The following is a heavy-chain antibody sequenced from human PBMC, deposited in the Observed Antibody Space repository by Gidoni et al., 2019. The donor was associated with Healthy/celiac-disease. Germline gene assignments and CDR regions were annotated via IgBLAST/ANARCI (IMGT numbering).Heavy chain of an antibody. V-gene: IGHV4-38-2*02. J-gene: IGHJ3*02. Sequence: QVQLQESGPGLVKPSETLSLTCTVSGYSISSGYYWGWIRQPPGKGLEWIGSIYHRGSTYYNPSLKSRVTISVDTSKNQFSLKLSSVTAADTAVYYCARRYPRITMIVVVIGGAFDIWGQGTMVTVSS. D-gene: IGHD3-22*01. CDR1: GYSISSGYY. CDR2: IYHRGST. CDR3: ARRYPRITMIVVVIGGAFDI.